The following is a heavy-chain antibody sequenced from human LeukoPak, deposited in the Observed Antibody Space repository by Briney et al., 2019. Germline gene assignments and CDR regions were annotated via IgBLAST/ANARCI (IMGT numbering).Heavy chain of an antibody. J-gene: IGHJ3*02. CDR3: AREVRYFDWNHDAFDI. CDR2: IYTSGST. CDR1: GGSISSYY. Sequence: SETLSLTCTVSGGSISSYYWSWIRQPAGKGLEWIGRIYTSGSTNYNPSLKSRVTMSVDTSKNQFSLKLSSVTAADTAVYYCAREVRYFDWNHDAFDIWGQGTMVTVSS. D-gene: IGHD3-9*01. V-gene: IGHV4-4*07.